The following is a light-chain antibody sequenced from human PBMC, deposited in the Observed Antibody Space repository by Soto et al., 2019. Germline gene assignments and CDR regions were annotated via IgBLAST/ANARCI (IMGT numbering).Light chain of an antibody. CDR3: QQRSKSTLT. CDR2: DAS. Sequence: EIVLTHSPFTLSLSPGERSTLSCRASQSVTDFLAWYQQKPGQAPRLLIYDASNRATGIPARFSGSGSGTDSTITISSIEPEDFEVYYCQQRSKSTLTFGGGTKVDI. V-gene: IGKV3-11*01. J-gene: IGKJ4*01. CDR1: QSVTDF.